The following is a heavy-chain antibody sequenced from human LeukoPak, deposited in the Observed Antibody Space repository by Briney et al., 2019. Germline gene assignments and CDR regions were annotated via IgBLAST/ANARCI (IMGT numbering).Heavy chain of an antibody. J-gene: IGHJ4*02. CDR1: GYTFTSYG. CDR2: ISAYNGNT. D-gene: IGHD4-17*01. Sequence: ASVKVSCKASGYTFTSYGISWVRQAPGQGLEWMGWISAYNGNTNYAQKLQGRVTMTTDTSTSTAHMELRSLRSDDTAVYYCARDRESDNGDYYFDYWGQGILVTVSS. CDR3: ARDRESDNGDYYFDY. V-gene: IGHV1-18*01.